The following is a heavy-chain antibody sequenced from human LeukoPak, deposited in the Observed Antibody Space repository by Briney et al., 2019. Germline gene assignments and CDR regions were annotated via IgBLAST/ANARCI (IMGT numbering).Heavy chain of an antibody. D-gene: IGHD2-2*01. J-gene: IGHJ4*02. Sequence: PGRSLRLSCTVSGFTFSRHALHWVRQPPGRGLEWVAVISYDGSSKYYSDSVQGRFTISRDNSRSTVYLQMNSLGPEDTAIYFCARDKWEYCRSSTCYGRIDNSWGQGTLVTVSS. CDR3: ARDKWEYCRSSTCYGRIDNS. CDR2: ISYDGSSK. CDR1: GFTFSRHA. V-gene: IGHV3-30*04.